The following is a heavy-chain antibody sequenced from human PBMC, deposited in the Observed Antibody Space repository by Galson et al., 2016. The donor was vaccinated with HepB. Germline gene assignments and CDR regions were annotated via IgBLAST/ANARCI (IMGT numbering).Heavy chain of an antibody. D-gene: IGHD2-21*01. V-gene: IGHV4-59*01. CDR3: TRGAKGVVGAADS. Sequence: ETLSLTCTVSGGSLSSFYWSWIRQPPGKELEWIGYISYSGTTNYNPSLQSRVSISIEPAQNQFSLKLSSVTAADSAVYYCTRGAKGVVGAADSWGRGTLVIVSS. CDR2: ISYSGTT. J-gene: IGHJ4*02. CDR1: GGSLSSFY.